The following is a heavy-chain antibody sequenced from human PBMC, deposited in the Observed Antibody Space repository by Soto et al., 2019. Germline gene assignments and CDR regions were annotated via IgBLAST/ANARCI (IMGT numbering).Heavy chain of an antibody. J-gene: IGHJ3*02. V-gene: IGHV3-7*03. CDR3: ATNGPLPNRHHWAFDI. CDR2: IKQDGSEK. CDR1: GFTFSSYW. Sequence: GWSLRLSCAASGFTFSSYWMSWVRQAPGKGLEWVANIKQDGSEKYYVDSVKGRFTISRDNAKNSLYLQMNSLRAEDTAVYYCATNGPLPNRHHWAFDIWGQGTMVTVSS.